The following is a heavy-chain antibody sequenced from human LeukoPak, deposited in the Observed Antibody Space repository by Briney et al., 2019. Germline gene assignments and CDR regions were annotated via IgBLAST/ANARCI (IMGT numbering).Heavy chain of an antibody. CDR2: IYYSGCT. CDR1: GGSISSGDYY. V-gene: IGHV4-61*08. CDR3: ARDKGSGWPYYFDY. J-gene: IGHJ4*02. D-gene: IGHD6-19*01. Sequence: SETLSLTCTVSGGSISSGDYYWSWIRQPPGKGLEWIGYIYYSGCTNYNPSLKSRVTISVDTSKNQFSLKLSSVTAADTAVYYCARDKGSGWPYYFDYWGQGTLVTVSS.